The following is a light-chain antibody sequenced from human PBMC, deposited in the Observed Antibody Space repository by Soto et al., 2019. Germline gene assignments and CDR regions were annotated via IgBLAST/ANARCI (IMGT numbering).Light chain of an antibody. CDR1: QGVRSD. J-gene: IGKJ1*01. CDR3: QQYNNWPWT. Sequence: EITVKQSADTLSVSPRDRATLSCRASQGVRSDLAWYQQKAGQSPRLLIYGASTRAAETPARFSGSGSGTDFTLTISSLQSEDSAVYYCQQYNNWPWTFGQGTKV. V-gene: IGKV3-15*01. CDR2: GAS.